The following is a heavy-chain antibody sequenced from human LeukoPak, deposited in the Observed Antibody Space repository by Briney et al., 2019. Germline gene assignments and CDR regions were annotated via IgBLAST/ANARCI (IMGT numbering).Heavy chain of an antibody. Sequence: PGRSLRLSCAASGFTFSSYGMHWVRQAPGKGLEWVAVIWYDGSNKYYADSVKGRFTISRGNSKNTLYLQMNSLRAEDTAVYYCARGQVDWADAFDIWGQGTMVTVSS. D-gene: IGHD3-9*01. CDR2: IWYDGSNK. CDR1: GFTFSSYG. CDR3: ARGQVDWADAFDI. V-gene: IGHV3-33*01. J-gene: IGHJ3*02.